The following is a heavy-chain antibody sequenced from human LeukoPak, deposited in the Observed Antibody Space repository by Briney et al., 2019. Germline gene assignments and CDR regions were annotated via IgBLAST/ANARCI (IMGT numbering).Heavy chain of an antibody. D-gene: IGHD1-26*01. J-gene: IGHJ4*02. CDR3: LMGATYFDY. CDR1: GFTFSSYS. Sequence: GRSRRLAWPAAGFTFSSYSISWVRHAPRKGPEWDSSISVSGGSTYYADSVKGRFTISRDNSKNTLYLQMNSLRAEDTAVYYCLMGATYFDYWGQGTLVTVSS. CDR2: ISVSGGST. V-gene: IGHV3-23*01.